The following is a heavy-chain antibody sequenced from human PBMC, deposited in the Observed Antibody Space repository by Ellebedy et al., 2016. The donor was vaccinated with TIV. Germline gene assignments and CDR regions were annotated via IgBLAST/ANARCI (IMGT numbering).Heavy chain of an antibody. CDR1: GFSFSTYG. D-gene: IGHD3-10*01. Sequence: GGSLRLXXVASGFSFSTYGMSWVRPAPGKGLEWVSAISGSGTYTYYADSVKGRFTFSRDNSKNTLYLQMNSLRAEDTALYYCAKELRRVAAIDYWGQGTLVTVSS. V-gene: IGHV3-23*01. CDR2: ISGSGTYT. CDR3: AKELRRVAAIDY. J-gene: IGHJ4*02.